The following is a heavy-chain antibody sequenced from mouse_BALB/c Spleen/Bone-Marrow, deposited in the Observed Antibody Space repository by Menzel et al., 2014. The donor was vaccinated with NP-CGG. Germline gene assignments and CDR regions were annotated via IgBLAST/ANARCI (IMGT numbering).Heavy chain of an antibody. CDR1: GFTFSSFG. Sequence: EVKLMESGGGLVQPGGSRKPSCAASGFTFSSFGMHWVRQAPEKGLEWVAYISSGSSTIFYEDKVKDRFTVSRDNPKSTLFLQMSSLTSEDTAMYFCTRGGNRDAFDSWGQGTTLTVSS. CDR3: TRGGNRDAFDS. CDR2: ISSGSSTI. V-gene: IGHV5-17*02. D-gene: IGHD4-1*01. J-gene: IGHJ2*01.